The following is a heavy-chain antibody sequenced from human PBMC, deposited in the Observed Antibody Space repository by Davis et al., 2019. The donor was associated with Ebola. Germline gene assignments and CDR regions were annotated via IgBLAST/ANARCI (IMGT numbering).Heavy chain of an antibody. Sequence: ASVKVSCKASGYTFTTYGISWVRQAPGQGLEWMGWINPKSGGTSSPQKFQGRVTMTRDTSTSIVYMEVSSLRSEDTAVYYCARGRWLYSSTFSHYYYYYMDVWGKGTTVSVSS. V-gene: IGHV1-18*01. D-gene: IGHD6-6*01. CDR3: ARGRWLYSSTFSHYYYYYMDV. CDR1: GYTFTTYG. CDR2: INPKSGGT. J-gene: IGHJ6*03.